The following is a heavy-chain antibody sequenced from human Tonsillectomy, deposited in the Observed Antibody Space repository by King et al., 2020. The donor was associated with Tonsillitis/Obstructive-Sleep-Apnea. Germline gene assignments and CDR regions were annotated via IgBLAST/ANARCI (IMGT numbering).Heavy chain of an antibody. V-gene: IGHV3-53*01. Sequence: VQLVESGGGLIQPGGSLRLSCAASGFTVSSNYMSWVRQAPGKGLEWVSVIYSGGSTYYADSVKGRFTISRDNSKNTLYLLMNSLRAEDTAVYYCASKYYDSSGYYDYYGMYVWGQGTTVTGSS. D-gene: IGHD3-22*01. J-gene: IGHJ6*02. CDR3: ASKYYDSSGYYDYYGMYV. CDR2: IYSGGST. CDR1: GFTVSSNY.